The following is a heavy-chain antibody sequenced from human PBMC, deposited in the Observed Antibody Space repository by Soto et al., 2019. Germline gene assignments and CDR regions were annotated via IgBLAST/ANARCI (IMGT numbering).Heavy chain of an antibody. CDR1: GYTFTGYY. CDR3: ARGGDIVVVVAAPCDY. Sequence: QVQLVQSGAEVKKPGASVKVSCKASGYTFTGYYMHWVRQAPGQGLEWMGWINPNSGGTNYAQKFQGWVTMTRDTSISTAYRELSRLRSDDTAVYYCARGGDIVVVVAAPCDYWGQGTLVTVSS. D-gene: IGHD2-15*01. CDR2: INPNSGGT. J-gene: IGHJ4*02. V-gene: IGHV1-2*04.